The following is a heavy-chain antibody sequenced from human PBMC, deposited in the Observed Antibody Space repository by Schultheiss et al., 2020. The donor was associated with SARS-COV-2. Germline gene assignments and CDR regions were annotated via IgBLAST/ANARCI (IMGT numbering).Heavy chain of an antibody. CDR3: ARGRGVGGTWRDY. D-gene: IGHD1-26*01. CDR2: IYPGDSDT. J-gene: IGHJ4*02. V-gene: IGHV5-51*01. CDR1: GYRFTNYW. Sequence: GGSLRLSCKGSGYRFTNYWIGWVRQMPGKGLEWMGIIYPGDSDTRYSPSFRGQVTISADKSISTAYLQWSSLKASDTAMYYCARGRGVGGTWRDYWGQGTLVTVS.